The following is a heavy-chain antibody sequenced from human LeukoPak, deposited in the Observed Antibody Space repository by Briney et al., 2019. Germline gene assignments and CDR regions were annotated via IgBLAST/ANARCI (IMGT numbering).Heavy chain of an antibody. D-gene: IGHD3-3*01. CDR2: INPNSGGT. J-gene: IGHJ6*03. V-gene: IGHV1-2*02. Sequence: ASVKVSCKASGYTFTGYYMHWVRQAPGQGLEWMGWINPNSGGTNYAQKFQGRVTMTRDTSISTAYMVLSRLRSDDTAVYYCARVVFGVVSFYYYYYMDVWGKGTTVTVSS. CDR3: ARVVFGVVSFYYYYYMDV. CDR1: GYTFTGYY.